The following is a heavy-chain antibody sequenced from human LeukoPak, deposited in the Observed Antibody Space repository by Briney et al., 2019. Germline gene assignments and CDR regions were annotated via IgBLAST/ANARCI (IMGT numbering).Heavy chain of an antibody. J-gene: IGHJ4*02. V-gene: IGHV3-30*02. CDR2: LRSDGSNK. D-gene: IGHD6-13*01. Sequence: PGGSLRLSCAASGFTFSSYGMHWVRQAPGKGLEWVAFLRSDGSNKDYADSVKGRFTISRDNSKNTLYLQMNSLRAEDTSVYYCAKDRDPYSSSWYSYFDYWGQGTLVTVSS. CDR1: GFTFSSYG. CDR3: AKDRDPYSSSWYSYFDY.